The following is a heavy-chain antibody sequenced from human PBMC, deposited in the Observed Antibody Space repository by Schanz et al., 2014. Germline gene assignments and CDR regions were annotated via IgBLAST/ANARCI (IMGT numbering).Heavy chain of an antibody. CDR2: IMPLRGIG. Sequence: QVQLVQSGAEVKKPGSSVKVSCQAFGDTFSKYNIMWVRQVPGQGLEWLGRIMPLRGIGNNAWKFQDRLTITADRSTSTAYMELSSLRSEDTAVYYCARGYGDSPTDFWGQGTLVTVSS. D-gene: IGHD4-17*01. CDR1: GDTFSKYN. J-gene: IGHJ4*02. CDR3: ARGYGDSPTDF. V-gene: IGHV1-69*02.